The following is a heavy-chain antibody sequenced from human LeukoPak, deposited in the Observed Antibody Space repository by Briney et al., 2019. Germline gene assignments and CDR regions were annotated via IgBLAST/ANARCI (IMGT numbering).Heavy chain of an antibody. V-gene: IGHV4-34*01. CDR3: ARDDLGYCSSTSCYMSGYYGMDV. Sequence: SETLSLTCAVYGGFFSGYYWSWIRQPPGKGLEWIGEINHSGSTNYNPSLKSRVTISVDTSKNQFSLKLSSVTAADMAVYYCARDDLGYCSSTSCYMSGYYGMDVWGQGTTVTVSS. CDR1: GGFFSGYY. D-gene: IGHD2-2*02. J-gene: IGHJ6*02. CDR2: INHSGST.